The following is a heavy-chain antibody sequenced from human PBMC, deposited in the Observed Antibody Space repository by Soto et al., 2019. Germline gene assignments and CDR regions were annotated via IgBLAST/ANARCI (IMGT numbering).Heavy chain of an antibody. CDR1: GFSLTTSGVG. V-gene: IGHV2-5*02. D-gene: IGHD3-3*01. Sequence: QITLNESGPTVVKPTETLTLTCTFSGFSLTTSGVGVGWVRQSPGKAPEWLAFIYWDDDKRYSTSLKRRLTITKYTAKNQVVLTMANVDPADTATYYCAHRVLRAVFGLVTTTAIYFDFWGQGTPVVVSS. CDR3: AHRVLRAVFGLVTTTAIYFDF. J-gene: IGHJ4*02. CDR2: IYWDDDK.